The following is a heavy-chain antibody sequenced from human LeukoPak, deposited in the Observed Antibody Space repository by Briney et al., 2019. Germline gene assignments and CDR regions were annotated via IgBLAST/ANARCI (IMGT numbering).Heavy chain of an antibody. V-gene: IGHV4-34*01. D-gene: IGHD3-16*02. J-gene: IGHJ5*02. Sequence: PSETLSLTCAVYGGSFSGYYWSWIRQPPGKGLEWIGEINHSGSTNYNPSLKSRVTISVDTSKNQFSLKLSSVTAADTAVYYCARRPYDYVWGSYRLANNWFDPWGQGTLVTVSS. CDR3: ARRPYDYVWGSYRLANNWFDP. CDR2: INHSGST. CDR1: GGSFSGYY.